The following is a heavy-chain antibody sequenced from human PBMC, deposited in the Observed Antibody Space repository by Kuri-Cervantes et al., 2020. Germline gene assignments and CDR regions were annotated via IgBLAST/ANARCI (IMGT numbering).Heavy chain of an antibody. J-gene: IGHJ4*02. Sequence: ETLSLTCAASGFTFDDYGMSWVRQAPGKGLEWVSGINWNGGSTGYADSVKGRFTISRDNAKNSLYLQMNSLRAEDTALYYCARGVGKMVYAILGRWGQGTLVTVSS. D-gene: IGHD2-8*01. V-gene: IGHV3-20*04. CDR3: ARGVGKMVYAILGR. CDR2: INWNGGST. CDR1: GFTFDDYG.